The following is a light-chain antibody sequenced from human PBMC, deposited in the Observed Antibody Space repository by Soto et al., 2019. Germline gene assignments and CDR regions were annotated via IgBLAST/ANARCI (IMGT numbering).Light chain of an antibody. J-gene: IGKJ4*01. CDR2: RAS. V-gene: IGKV1-5*03. CDR3: QHYSSYPLA. CDR1: QSISSW. Sequence: DIPMTQSPSTLSASVGDRVTITCRASQSISSWLAWYQQKPGKAPNLLIYRASSLQSGVPSRFSGSGSGTEFTLTINTLQPDDFATYYCQHYSSYPLAFGGGTKVEIK.